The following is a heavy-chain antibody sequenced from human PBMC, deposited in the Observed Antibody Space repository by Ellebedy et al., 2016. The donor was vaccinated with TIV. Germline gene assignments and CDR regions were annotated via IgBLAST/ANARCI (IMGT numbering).Heavy chain of an antibody. J-gene: IGHJ3*02. D-gene: IGHD4-17*01. CDR3: ATDGSYGDYLSPAHASVM. CDR2: INQDATKT. V-gene: IGHV3-7*01. Sequence: GGSLRLSCAASGFSFRSYWMTWVRQAPGKGLEWVANINQDATKTFYVDSVEGRFTISRDNAKNSLFLQMNSLGAEDTAVYYCATDGSYGDYLSPAHASVMWGQGTLVSVSS. CDR1: GFSFRSYW.